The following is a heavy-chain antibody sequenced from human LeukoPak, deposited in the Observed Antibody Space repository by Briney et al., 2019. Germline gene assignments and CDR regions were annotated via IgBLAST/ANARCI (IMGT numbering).Heavy chain of an antibody. Sequence: GASVKVSCKASGYTFTSYAMNWVRQAPGLGLEWMGIINPSGGDTGYAQKFLGRVTMTRDMSTSTVYMHLSSLRSDDTAVYYCARDMGLWELHPLNPFDYWGQGTLVTVSS. CDR2: INPSGGDT. V-gene: IGHV1-46*01. CDR1: GYTFTSYA. J-gene: IGHJ4*02. D-gene: IGHD1-26*01. CDR3: ARDMGLWELHPLNPFDY.